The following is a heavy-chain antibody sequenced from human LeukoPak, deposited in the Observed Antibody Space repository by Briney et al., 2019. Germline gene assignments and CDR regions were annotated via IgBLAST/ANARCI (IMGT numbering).Heavy chain of an antibody. CDR1: GFTFDECA. CDR3: AKDVAAAYYDSSGYLDY. CDR2: ISWNSGSI. J-gene: IGHJ4*02. Sequence: GGSLRLSCAASGFTFDECAMHWVRQAPGKGLEWVSGISWNSGSIGYADSVKGRFTISRDNAKNSLYLQMNSLRAEDTALYYCAKDVAAAYYDSSGYLDYWGQGTLVTVSS. D-gene: IGHD3-22*01. V-gene: IGHV3-9*01.